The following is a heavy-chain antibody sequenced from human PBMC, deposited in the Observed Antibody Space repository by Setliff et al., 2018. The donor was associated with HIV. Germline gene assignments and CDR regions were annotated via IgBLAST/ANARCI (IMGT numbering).Heavy chain of an antibody. CDR1: GGSITSHY. J-gene: IGHJ5*02. CDR3: ARKATITEGDWFDP. D-gene: IGHD5-12*01. CDR2: IYYSGST. V-gene: IGHV4-59*11. Sequence: SETLSLTCTVSGGSITSHYWGWIRQPPGKGLEWIGYIYYSGSTSYKRSLKSRVTISVDTSKNQFSLKLSSETAADTAVYYCARKATITEGDWFDPWGQGALVTVSS.